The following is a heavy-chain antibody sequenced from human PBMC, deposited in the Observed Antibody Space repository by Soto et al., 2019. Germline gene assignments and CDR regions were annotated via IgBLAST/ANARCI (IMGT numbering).Heavy chain of an antibody. J-gene: IGHJ6*02. CDR2: ITSAGSYI. V-gene: IGHV3-21*01. CDR3: ARGILCGVRIDYGMDV. D-gene: IGHD2-8*02. Sequence: EVQLVESGGGLVKPGGSLRLSCAASGFTFSNDNMNWVRQPPGKGLEWVSSITSAGSYIYYAESLKGRVTISRDNAKNSLFLQMNSLRAEDTALYFCARGILCGVRIDYGMDVWGQGTTVTVSS. CDR1: GFTFSNDN.